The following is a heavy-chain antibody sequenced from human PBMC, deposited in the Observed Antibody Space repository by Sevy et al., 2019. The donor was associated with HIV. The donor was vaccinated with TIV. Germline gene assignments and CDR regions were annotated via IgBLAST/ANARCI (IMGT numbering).Heavy chain of an antibody. J-gene: IGHJ4*02. CDR2: ISSSSSTI. V-gene: IGHV3-48*01. Sequence: GGSLRLSCAASGFTFSSYSMNWVRQAPGKGLEWVSYISSSSSTIYYADSVKGRFTISRDNAKNSLYLQMNSLRAEDTAVYYCARGCYYDSSGYYYWGQGTLVTVSS. D-gene: IGHD3-22*01. CDR1: GFTFSSYS. CDR3: ARGCYYDSSGYYY.